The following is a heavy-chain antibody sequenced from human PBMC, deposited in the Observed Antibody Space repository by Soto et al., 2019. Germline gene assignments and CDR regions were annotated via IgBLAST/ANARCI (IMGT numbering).Heavy chain of an antibody. Sequence: GASVKVSCKASGYTFTSYAISWVRQAPGQGLEWMGWISAYNGNTNYAQKLQGRVTMTTDTSTSTAYMELRSLISDDTAVYYCARVGRQYSYDGFPVYWGQGTLVTVSS. CDR1: GYTFTSYA. J-gene: IGHJ4*02. V-gene: IGHV1-18*04. CDR2: ISAYNGNT. CDR3: ARVGRQYSYDGFPVY. D-gene: IGHD3-22*01.